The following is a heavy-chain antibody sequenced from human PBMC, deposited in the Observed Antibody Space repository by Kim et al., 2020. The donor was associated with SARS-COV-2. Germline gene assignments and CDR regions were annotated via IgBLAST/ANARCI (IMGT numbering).Heavy chain of an antibody. CDR1: GFTFSNHG. Sequence: GGSLRLSCVASGFTFSNHGMHWVRQAPGKGLEWVAVIWYDGSKKYYTDPVKGRFAISRDNSKNMLYLQMNSLRAEDTAVYYCARMSTRGYYYGMDVWGQG. CDR2: IWYDGSKK. CDR3: ARMSTRGYYYGMDV. D-gene: IGHD2-2*01. J-gene: IGHJ6*02. V-gene: IGHV3-33*01.